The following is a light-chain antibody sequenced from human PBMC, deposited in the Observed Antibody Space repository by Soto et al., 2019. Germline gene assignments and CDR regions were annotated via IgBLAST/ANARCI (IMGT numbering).Light chain of an antibody. J-gene: IGLJ2*01. Sequence: QPVLTQPPSASGTPGQRVTLSCSGSTSNIGNFFVYWYQQLPGTAPKLLIYRNDQRPSGVPDRFSGSKSGTSASLAISGLRSDDEADYYCAAWDDSLSAVVFGGGTKLTVL. CDR2: RND. V-gene: IGLV1-47*01. CDR1: TSNIGNFF. CDR3: AAWDDSLSAVV.